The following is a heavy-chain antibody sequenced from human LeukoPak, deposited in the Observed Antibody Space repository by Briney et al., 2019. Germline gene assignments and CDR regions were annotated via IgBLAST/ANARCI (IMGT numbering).Heavy chain of an antibody. D-gene: IGHD2-2*01. CDR3: ARGRGSTSSNFDS. V-gene: IGHV1-2*02. J-gene: IGHJ4*02. CDR2: INPNSGGT. CDR1: GYTFTGYY. Sequence: GASVKVSCKSSGYTFTGYYMHWVRQAPGQGLEWMGCINPNSGGTNYAQKFQGRVTMTRDTSISTAYMELSRLTSDDTAVYYCARGRGSTSSNFDSWGQGTLVTVSS.